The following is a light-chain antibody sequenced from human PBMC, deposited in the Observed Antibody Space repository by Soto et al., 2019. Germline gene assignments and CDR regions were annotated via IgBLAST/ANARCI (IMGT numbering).Light chain of an antibody. CDR1: QIFNSIY. CDR2: DAH. CDR3: QKHNNWPQLT. V-gene: IGKV3D-20*02. J-gene: IGKJ4*01. Sequence: EIVLTQSPGTLSLSPGERATISCRASQIFNSIYLAWYQQKPGQAHRLLIYDAHNRATGIPDTFSGSGSGTDFTLTISSLEPEDFAVYYCQKHNNWPQLTFGEGTQLDIK.